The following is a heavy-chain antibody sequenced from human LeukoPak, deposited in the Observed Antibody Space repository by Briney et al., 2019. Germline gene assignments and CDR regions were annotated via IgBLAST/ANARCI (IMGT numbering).Heavy chain of an antibody. Sequence: GGSLRLSCAASGFTFSNYSMNWVRQAPGKGLEWVANIKQDGSETTYADSVRGRFTIFRDNAKDSVYLQMNSLRAEDSATYYCVREGFYFFHLWGQGPLVTVSS. J-gene: IGHJ4*01. CDR3: VREGFYFFHL. CDR2: IKQDGSET. CDR1: GFTFSNYS. V-gene: IGHV3-7*01.